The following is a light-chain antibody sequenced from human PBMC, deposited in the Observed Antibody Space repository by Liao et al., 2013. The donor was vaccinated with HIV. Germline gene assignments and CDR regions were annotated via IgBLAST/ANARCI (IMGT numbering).Light chain of an antibody. J-gene: IGLJ1*01. Sequence: SYELTQPPSVSVSPGQTASITCSGDKLGDKYACWYQQKPGQSPVLVIYQDTKRPSGIPERFSGSNSGNTATLTISGTQAMDEAVYYCQFWDRDTSFVFGTGTMVTVL. CDR1: KLGDKY. CDR2: QDT. V-gene: IGLV3-1*01. CDR3: QFWDRDTSFV.